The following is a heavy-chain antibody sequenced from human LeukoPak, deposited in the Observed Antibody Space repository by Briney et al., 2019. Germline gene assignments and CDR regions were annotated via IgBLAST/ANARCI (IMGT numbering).Heavy chain of an antibody. CDR3: ARGSSSSDAFDI. CDR1: GFTFRSHA. D-gene: IGHD6-6*01. J-gene: IGHJ3*02. CDR2: ISFDGSNK. V-gene: IGHV3-30*04. Sequence: GGSLRLSCAASGFTFRSHAMHWVRQAPGKGLEWVALISFDGSNKKYADSVKGRFSISRDNSDNTLYLQMNSLRAEDTAVYYCARGSSSSDAFDIWGQGTMVTVSS.